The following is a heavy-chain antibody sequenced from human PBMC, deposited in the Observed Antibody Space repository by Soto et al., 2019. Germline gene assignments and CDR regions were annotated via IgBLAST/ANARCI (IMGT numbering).Heavy chain of an antibody. J-gene: IGHJ6*02. V-gene: IGHV3-30*18. CDR2: ISYDGSNK. CDR3: AKDLGSGKPYYYYAMDV. D-gene: IGHD3-10*01. CDR1: GFIFSKYG. Sequence: QVQLVESGGGVVQPGRSLRLSCAASGFIFSKYGMHWVRQAPVKVLEWVAVISYDGSNKYYAESVKGRFIISRDKSENTLYLQMNSLRAEDTALYYCAKDLGSGKPYYYYAMDVWGQGTTVTVSS.